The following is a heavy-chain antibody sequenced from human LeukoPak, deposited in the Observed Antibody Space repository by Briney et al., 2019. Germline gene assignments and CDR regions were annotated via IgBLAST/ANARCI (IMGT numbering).Heavy chain of an antibody. V-gene: IGHV3-15*01. CDR2: IKSKTDGGTT. CDR1: GFTFSNAW. D-gene: IGHD4-17*01. J-gene: IGHJ5*02. CDR3: TTATVTTEEFDYH. Sequence: GGSLRLSCTASGFTFSNAWMSWVRQAPGKGLEWVGRIKSKTDGGTTDYAAPVKGRFTISRDDSKNTLYLQMNSLKTEDTAVYYCTTATVTTEEFDYHWGQGTLVTVSS.